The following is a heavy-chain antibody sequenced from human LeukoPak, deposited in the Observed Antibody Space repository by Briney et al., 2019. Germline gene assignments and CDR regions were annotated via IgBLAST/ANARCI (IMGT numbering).Heavy chain of an antibody. CDR1: GGSISSGGYY. CDR2: IYHSGST. Sequence: SQTLSLTCTVSGGSISSGGYYWSWIRQPPGKGLEWIGYIYHSGSTYYNPSLKSRVTISVDRSKNQFSLKLSSVTAADTAVYYCARVQSIAARPLLFPSHKFDYWGQGTLVTVSS. D-gene: IGHD6-6*01. CDR3: ARVQSIAARPLLFPSHKFDY. J-gene: IGHJ4*02. V-gene: IGHV4-30-2*01.